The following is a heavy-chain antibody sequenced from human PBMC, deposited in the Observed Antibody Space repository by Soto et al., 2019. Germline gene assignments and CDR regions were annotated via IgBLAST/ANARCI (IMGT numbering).Heavy chain of an antibody. CDR1: GYTFTSYD. D-gene: IGHD3-22*01. CDR3: ARGLLHYYDSSGYYPGAQAFGY. J-gene: IGHJ4*02. Sequence: VASVKVSCKASGYTFTSYDINWVRQATGQGLEWMGWMNPSSGNTGYAQKFRGRVTMTRNTSISTAYMELSSLRSEDTAVYYCARGLLHYYDSSGYYPGAQAFGYWGQGTLVTVSS. V-gene: IGHV1-8*01. CDR2: MNPSSGNT.